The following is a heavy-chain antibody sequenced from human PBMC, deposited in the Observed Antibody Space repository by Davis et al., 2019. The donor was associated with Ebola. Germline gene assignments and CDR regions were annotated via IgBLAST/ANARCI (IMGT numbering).Heavy chain of an antibody. V-gene: IGHV1-2*04. Sequence: AASVKVSCKASGYTFTGYYMHWMRQAPGQGLEWMGWINPNSGGTNYAQKFQGWVTMTRDTSISTAYMELSSLRSEDTAVYYCARGGTTVTTLLGYWGQGTLVTVSS. D-gene: IGHD4-17*01. CDR2: INPNSGGT. CDR1: GYTFTGYY. CDR3: ARGGTTVTTLLGY. J-gene: IGHJ4*02.